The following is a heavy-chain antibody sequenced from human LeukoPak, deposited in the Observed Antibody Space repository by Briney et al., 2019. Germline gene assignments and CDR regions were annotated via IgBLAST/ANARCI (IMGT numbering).Heavy chain of an antibody. D-gene: IGHD6-6*01. J-gene: IGHJ4*02. CDR1: GGTFSSYA. V-gene: IGHV1-2*02. Sequence: ASVKVSCKASGGTFSSYAISWVRQAPGQGLEWMGWINPNSGGTNYAQKFQGRVAMTRDTSFSTAYMELSRLRSDDTAVYYCARDRRIIAAPLGYWGQGTLVTVSS. CDR3: ARDRRIIAAPLGY. CDR2: INPNSGGT.